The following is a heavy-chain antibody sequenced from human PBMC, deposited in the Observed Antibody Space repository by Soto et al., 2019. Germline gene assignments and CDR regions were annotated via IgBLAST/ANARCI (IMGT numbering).Heavy chain of an antibody. Sequence: PGGSLRLSCAASGFTFSTYTMNWVRQAPGKGLEWISSISSSSSYTNYADSVKGRFTISRDNAKNSLYLQMNSLRAEDTAVYYCARDRTPPAPYYDFWSGYLIPGSYGMDVWGQGTTVTVSS. CDR2: ISSSSSYT. CDR3: ARDRTPPAPYYDFWSGYLIPGSYGMDV. CDR1: GFTFSTYT. V-gene: IGHV3-21*01. D-gene: IGHD3-3*01. J-gene: IGHJ6*02.